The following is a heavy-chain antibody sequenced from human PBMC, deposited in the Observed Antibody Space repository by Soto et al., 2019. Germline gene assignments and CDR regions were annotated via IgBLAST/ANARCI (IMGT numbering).Heavy chain of an antibody. D-gene: IGHD3-10*01. CDR3: VSVRGDGHASVPYS. CDR1: GFAFSSYG. J-gene: IGHJ4*02. CDR2: ISYDGSLQ. V-gene: IGHV3-30*03. Sequence: QAQLVESGGGVVQPGRSLRLSCAASGFAFSSYGMHWVRQAPGTGLGGVAVISYDGSLQHYADSVKGRFTISRDNSKNMVLLQMSSLRAEDTAVYYCVSVRGDGHASVPYSWGQGTLVSVSS.